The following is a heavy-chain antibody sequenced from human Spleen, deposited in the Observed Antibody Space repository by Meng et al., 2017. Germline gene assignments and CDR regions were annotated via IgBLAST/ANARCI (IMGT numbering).Heavy chain of an antibody. CDR3: AGGIEVAGIDAFDI. D-gene: IGHD6-19*01. CDR2: INGVFGTT. V-gene: IGHV1-69*05. Sequence: SVKVSCKASGYSFTSYALNWVRQAPGQGLEWMGGINGVFGTTNYAQKFQGRVTITTDESTSTVYMELSGLTSDDTAVYFCAGGIEVAGIDAFDIWGQGTMVTVSS. J-gene: IGHJ3*02. CDR1: GYSFTSYA.